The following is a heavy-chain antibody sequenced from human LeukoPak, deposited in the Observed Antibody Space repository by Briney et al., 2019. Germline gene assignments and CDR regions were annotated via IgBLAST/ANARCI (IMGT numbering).Heavy chain of an antibody. V-gene: IGHV4-39*07. CDR3: ARDLSGSYDY. J-gene: IGHJ4*02. Sequence: SETLSLTCTVSGGSISSSSYYWGWIRQPPGKGLEWIGSIYYSGSTYYNPSLKSRVTISVDTSKNQFSLKLSSVAAADTAVYYCARDLSGSYDYWGQGNMVTVSS. D-gene: IGHD1-26*01. CDR2: IYYSGST. CDR1: GGSISSSSYY.